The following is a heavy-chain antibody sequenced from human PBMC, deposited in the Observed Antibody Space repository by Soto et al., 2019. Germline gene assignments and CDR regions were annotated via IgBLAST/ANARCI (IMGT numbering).Heavy chain of an antibody. V-gene: IGHV1-69*01. Sequence: QGQLVQSGPEVKKPGSSVKVSCKDSGGLFSSFAISWVRQAPGQGLEWLGGIIPVFGTTNYAEKFQDRVTITAAESTNTAYMELSSLTSGDTAMYYCARGGGPYVWFNEFWGQGTLVTVSS. CDR2: IIPVFGTT. CDR1: GGLFSSFA. J-gene: IGHJ4*02. D-gene: IGHD3-16*01. CDR3: ARGGGPYVWFNEF.